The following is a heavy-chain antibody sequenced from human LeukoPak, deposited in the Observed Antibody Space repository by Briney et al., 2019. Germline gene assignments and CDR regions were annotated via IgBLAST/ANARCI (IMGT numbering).Heavy chain of an antibody. J-gene: IGHJ6*02. CDR2: ISYDGSNK. Sequence: GGSLRLSCAASGFTFNNYVMHWVRQAPGKGLEWVALISYDGSNKYYADSVRGRFTISRDNSKNTLYLQMNSLRPEDTAVYYCARDRGSDSDIAVAGPPAKGMDVWGQGTTVTVSS. CDR1: GFTFNNYV. D-gene: IGHD6-19*01. CDR3: ARDRGSDSDIAVAGPPAKGMDV. V-gene: IGHV3-30*03.